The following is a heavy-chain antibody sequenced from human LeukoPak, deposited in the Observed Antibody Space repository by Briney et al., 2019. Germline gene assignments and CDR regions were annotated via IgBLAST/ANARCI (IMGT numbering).Heavy chain of an antibody. D-gene: IGHD3-22*01. CDR1: GYSFSIFG. J-gene: IGHJ3*02. CDR2: ISASSGNT. V-gene: IGHV1-18*01. Sequence: ASVKVSCKASGYSFSIFGMTWVRQAPGQGLEWMGWISASSGNTNYAQKLQGRVTMTTDTSTSTAYMELRSLRSDDTAVHYCARDMIVEYEAQVWAGDAFDIWGQGTMVTVSS. CDR3: ARDMIVEYEAQVWAGDAFDI.